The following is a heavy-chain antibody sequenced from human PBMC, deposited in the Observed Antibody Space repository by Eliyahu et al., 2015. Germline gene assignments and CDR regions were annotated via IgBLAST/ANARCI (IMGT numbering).Heavy chain of an antibody. D-gene: IGHD6-13*01. Sequence: QLQLQESGPGLVKPSETLSLXCXVSGGSISSXSHYWGWIRXPPGKGLEWIGSIYYTGSAYYTPSLKSRVTISVDTSKNQFSLNLSSVTAADTAVYYCARHSGSTWYVDYYFHYWGQGTLVTVSS. CDR2: IYYTGSA. J-gene: IGHJ4*02. V-gene: IGHV4-39*01. CDR1: GGSISSXSHY. CDR3: ARHSGSTWYVDYYFHY.